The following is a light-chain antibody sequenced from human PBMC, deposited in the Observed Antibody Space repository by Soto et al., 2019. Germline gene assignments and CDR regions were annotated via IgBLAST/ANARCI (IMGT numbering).Light chain of an antibody. CDR3: QQDSSWPLT. CDR2: GAS. J-gene: IGKJ4*01. V-gene: IGKV3-15*01. CDR1: QDIRSS. Sequence: EIAMTQSPATLSVSPGERVTLSFRASQDIRSSLAWYQQKHGQAPRILIYGASIRDTGVPATFSGSGSGTEFTLSISSLQSEHLAVYYCQQDSSWPLTFGGGTKVDIK.